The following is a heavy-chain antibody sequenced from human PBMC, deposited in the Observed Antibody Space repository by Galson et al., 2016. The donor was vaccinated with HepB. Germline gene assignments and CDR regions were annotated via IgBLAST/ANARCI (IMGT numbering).Heavy chain of an antibody. CDR1: GFTLGSNA. J-gene: IGHJ6*02. Sequence: SLRLSCAASGFTLGSNAMAWVRQAPGKGLEWVSAIGGSDDRTDYADSVKGRFSISRDSSKNTLYLQMNSLRDEDTAVYYCARDGRRGYDMDVWGQGTTVTVSS. V-gene: IGHV3-23*01. CDR3: ARDGRRGYDMDV. CDR2: IGGSDDRT.